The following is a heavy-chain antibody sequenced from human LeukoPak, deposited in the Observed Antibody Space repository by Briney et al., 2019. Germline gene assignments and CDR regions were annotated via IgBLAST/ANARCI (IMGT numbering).Heavy chain of an antibody. V-gene: IGHV3-30*18. CDR1: GLTFSSYG. CDR2: ISYDGSNK. J-gene: IGHJ5*02. Sequence: GGSVRLSCTPSGLTFSSYGMHWVRQAPGKGLEWVAVISYDGSNKYYADSVKGRFTISRDNYKNTLYLQMNSLRAEDTAVHCCAKEGGYRGYDSRDLDSWFDPWGQGTLVTVPS. CDR3: AKEGGYRGYDSRDLDSWFDP. D-gene: IGHD5-12*01.